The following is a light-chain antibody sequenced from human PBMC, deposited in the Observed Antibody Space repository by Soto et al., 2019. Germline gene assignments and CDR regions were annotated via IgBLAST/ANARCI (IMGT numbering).Light chain of an antibody. Sequence: DIQMTQSPSSLSASVGDRVTITCQASQDISSDLNWYQQKPGKAPKLLIYDASSLESGVPSRFSGSGSGTEFTLTISSLQPDDFATYYCQQYNSYGWTFGQGTKVEIK. CDR1: QDISSD. CDR3: QQYNSYGWT. CDR2: DAS. V-gene: IGKV1-5*01. J-gene: IGKJ1*01.